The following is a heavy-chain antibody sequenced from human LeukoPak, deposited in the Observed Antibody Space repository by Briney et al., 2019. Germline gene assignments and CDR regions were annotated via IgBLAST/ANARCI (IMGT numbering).Heavy chain of an antibody. CDR2: INPSGGST. Sequence: ASVKVSCKASGYTFTSYYMHWVRQAPGQGLEWMGIINPSGGSTSYAQKFQGRVTMTRDTSISTAYMELSRLRSDDTAVYYCARGVILEWLLYTSWFDPWGQGTLVTVSS. V-gene: IGHV1-46*01. CDR1: GYTFTSYY. J-gene: IGHJ5*02. D-gene: IGHD3-3*01. CDR3: ARGVILEWLLYTSWFDP.